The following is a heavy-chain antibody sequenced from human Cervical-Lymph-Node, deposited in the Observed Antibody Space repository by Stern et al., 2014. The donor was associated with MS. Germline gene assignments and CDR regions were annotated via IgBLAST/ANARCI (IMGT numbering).Heavy chain of an antibody. D-gene: IGHD4/OR15-4a*01. CDR1: GYMFTNFW. V-gene: IGHV5-51*06. CDR2: VYLDDSDP. Sequence: VQLGQSGPEVRTPGQSLKISCKASGYMFTNFWIGWVRQMPGKGLEWMVLVYLDDSDPRYSPSFQGQVIISADKSTGTAYLQWSSLKASDSTMYYCAKGAPPDSWGQGTPVTVSS. CDR3: AKGAPPDS. J-gene: IGHJ5*01.